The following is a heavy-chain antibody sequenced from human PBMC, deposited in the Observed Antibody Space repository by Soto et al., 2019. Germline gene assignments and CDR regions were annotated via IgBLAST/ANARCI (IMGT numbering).Heavy chain of an antibody. J-gene: IGHJ4*02. CDR1: GYTFTSYG. CDR2: ISTYNGNT. D-gene: IGHD1-1*01. CDR3: AMMARPQPPHSKWKLPYYFDY. Sequence: QIQLVQSGAEVKKPGASVKVSCKASGYTFTSYGISWVRQAPGQGLEWMGWISTYNGNTNNAQKFQGRVTMTTDTSTSTAYMELRSLRSDDTAVFYCAMMARPQPPHSKWKLPYYFDYWGQGTLVTVSS. V-gene: IGHV1-18*01.